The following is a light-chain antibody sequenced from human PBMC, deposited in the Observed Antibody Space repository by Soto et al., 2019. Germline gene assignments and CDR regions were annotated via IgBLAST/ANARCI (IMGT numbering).Light chain of an antibody. CDR3: QQSASPTVT. CDR1: QRVRRY. Sequence: MVLDQCQSTVSGGRGERATHSCRASQRVRRYIAWYQQKPGQAPRLLIYGASSRATGIPDRLSGSGSGTDFTLTLSSLDPEDLPAHYSQQSASPTVTFDSGTMVDIK. V-gene: IGKV3-20*01. CDR2: GAS. J-gene: IGKJ1*01.